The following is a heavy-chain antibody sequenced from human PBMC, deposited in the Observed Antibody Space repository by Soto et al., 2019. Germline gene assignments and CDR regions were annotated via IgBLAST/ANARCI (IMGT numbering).Heavy chain of an antibody. CDR3: ARTKCIIVSCYPWSLDY. V-gene: IGHV4-31*03. CDR2: RYYSEST. D-gene: IGHD2-15*01. J-gene: IGHJ4*02. CDR1: GGSITTGGYY. Sequence: PSETLSLTCTVSGGSITTGGYYWSWIRQLPGKGLEWIGHRYYSESTYYNPSLKSRVSISLDTSKNQFSLKLSFVTAADTAMYYCARTKCIIVSCYPWSLDYWGPGTPVTVSS.